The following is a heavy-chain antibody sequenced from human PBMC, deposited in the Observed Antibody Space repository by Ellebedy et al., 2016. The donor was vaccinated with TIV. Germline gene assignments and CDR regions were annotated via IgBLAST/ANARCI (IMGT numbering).Heavy chain of an antibody. CDR3: AKDRPRMTTLRYFDL. CDR1: GFTFSSYA. D-gene: IGHD4-17*01. Sequence: GESLKISXAASGFTFSSYAMSWVRQAPGKGLEWVSAISGSGGSTYYADSVKGRFTISRDNSKNTLYLQMNSLRAEDTAVYYCAKDRPRMTTLRYFDLWGRGTLVTVSS. CDR2: ISGSGGST. V-gene: IGHV3-23*01. J-gene: IGHJ2*01.